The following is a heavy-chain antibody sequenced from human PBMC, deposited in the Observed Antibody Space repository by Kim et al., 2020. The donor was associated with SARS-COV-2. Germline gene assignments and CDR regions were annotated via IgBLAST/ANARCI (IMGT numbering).Heavy chain of an antibody. J-gene: IGHJ4*02. CDR1: GGSFSGYY. CDR3: ARGPDSSFDVLGSH. Sequence: SETLSLTCAVYGGSFSGYYWSWIRQPPGKGLEWIGEINHSGSTNYNPSLKSRVTISVDTSKNQFSLKLSSVTAADTAVYYCARGPDSSFDVLGSHWGQGT. CDR2: INHSGST. V-gene: IGHV4-34*01. D-gene: IGHD3-16*01.